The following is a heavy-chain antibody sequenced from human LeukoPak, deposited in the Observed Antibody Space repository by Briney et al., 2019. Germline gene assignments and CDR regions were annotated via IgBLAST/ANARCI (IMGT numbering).Heavy chain of an antibody. Sequence: PGGSLRLSCAASGFAFNNYAMTWVRQAPGKGLEWVSNINDNGGQRHYADSVKGRFTISRDNAKSSLFLQMNSLRAEDTAVYYCASLTTVNPPGYFDYWGQGTLVIVSS. CDR1: GFAFNNYA. V-gene: IGHV3-48*01. J-gene: IGHJ4*02. CDR2: INDNGGQR. D-gene: IGHD4-17*01. CDR3: ASLTTVNPPGYFDY.